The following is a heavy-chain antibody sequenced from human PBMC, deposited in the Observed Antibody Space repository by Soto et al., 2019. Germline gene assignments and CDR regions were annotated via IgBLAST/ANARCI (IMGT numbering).Heavy chain of an antibody. D-gene: IGHD3-3*01. V-gene: IGHV4-39*01. CDR1: GGSISSSSYY. CDR3: ARRDYDFWSGFDP. J-gene: IGHJ5*02. Sequence: SETLSLTCTVSGGSISSSSYYWGWIRQPPGKGLEWIGSIYYSGSTYYNPSLKSRVTISVDTSKNQFSLKLSSVTAADTAVYYCARRDYDFWSGFDPWGQGTLVTVSS. CDR2: IYYSGST.